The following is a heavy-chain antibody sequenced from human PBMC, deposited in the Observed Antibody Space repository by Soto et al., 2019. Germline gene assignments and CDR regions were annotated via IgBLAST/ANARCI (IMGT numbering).Heavy chain of an antibody. CDR3: ARLPGVQGVFDGLNV. Sequence: PGESLKISCKGSGSSFAGYWLGCVRQMPGKGLDGMGVIDPGDSDTRYSPSFHGQVTISADKSISTAYLQWSSLKASDTAMYFCARLPGVQGVFDGLNVWGQGTMVPVSS. CDR1: GSSFAGYW. CDR2: IDPGDSDT. J-gene: IGHJ3*01. V-gene: IGHV5-51*01. D-gene: IGHD3-10*01.